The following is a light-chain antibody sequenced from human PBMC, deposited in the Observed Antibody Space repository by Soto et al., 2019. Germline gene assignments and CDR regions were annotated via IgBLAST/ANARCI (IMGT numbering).Light chain of an antibody. CDR1: QIVGTSN. CDR2: GAS. CDR3: QHYDHSVWT. V-gene: IGKV3-20*01. Sequence: IVVTQSPGTLSSSPGERATLSCSASQIVGTSNLSWCQQRPAEAPRLLIYGASRSATDTQDRLSGSGCGPDFNLTTSRLEPEDLAVYYCQHYDHSVWTFGQGTKVDIK. J-gene: IGKJ1*01.